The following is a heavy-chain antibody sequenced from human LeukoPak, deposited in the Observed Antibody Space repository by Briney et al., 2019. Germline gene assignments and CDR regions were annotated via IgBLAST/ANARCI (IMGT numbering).Heavy chain of an antibody. V-gene: IGHV4-59*08. CDR2: IYYSGST. J-gene: IGHJ4*02. CDR1: GGSMSHYY. CDR3: ARGTLSYDYGDPFDY. D-gene: IGHD4-17*01. Sequence: PSETLSLTCTVSGGSMSHYYWSWIRQPPGKGLEWIGYIYYSGSTNYNPSLKSRVTISVDTSKNQFSLKLSSVTAADTAVYYCARGTLSYDYGDPFDYWGQGTLVTVSS.